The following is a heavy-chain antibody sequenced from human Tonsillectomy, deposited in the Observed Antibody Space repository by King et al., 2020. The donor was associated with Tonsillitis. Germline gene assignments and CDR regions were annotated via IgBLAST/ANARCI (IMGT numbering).Heavy chain of an antibody. CDR3: ANKPTYCGGDCYSIFED. Sequence: VQLVESGGGVVQPGGSLRLSCAASGFTFSSYGMRWVRQAPGKGLEWVAFIRYDGGNKYYADSVKGRFTISRDNSKNTLYLQMNSLRVEDTAVYYCANKPTYCGGDCYSIFEDWGQGTLVTVSS. CDR1: GFTFSSYG. J-gene: IGHJ4*02. V-gene: IGHV3-30*02. CDR2: IRYDGGNK. D-gene: IGHD2-21*02.